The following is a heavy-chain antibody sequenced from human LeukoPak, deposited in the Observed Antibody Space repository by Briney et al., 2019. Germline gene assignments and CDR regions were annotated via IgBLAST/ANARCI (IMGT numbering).Heavy chain of an antibody. D-gene: IGHD1-1*01. Sequence: PGGSLRLSCAASGFTFSSYWMSWVRQAPGKGLEWVANIKQDGSEKYYVDSVKGRFTISRDNAKNSLYLQMNSLRAEDTAVYYCARDSEDWNDPRYRAFDIWGQGTMVTVSS. CDR1: GFTFSSYW. J-gene: IGHJ3*02. CDR2: IKQDGSEK. CDR3: ARDSEDWNDPRYRAFDI. V-gene: IGHV3-7*01.